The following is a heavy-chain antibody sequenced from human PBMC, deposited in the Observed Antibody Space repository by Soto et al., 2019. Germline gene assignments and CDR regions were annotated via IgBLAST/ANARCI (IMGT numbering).Heavy chain of an antibody. CDR2: ISYDGTNK. D-gene: IGHD2-15*01. V-gene: IGHV3-30*04. Sequence: QVQLVESGGGVVQPGRSLRLSCAASGFTFSSYAMHWVRQAPGKGLEWVAVISYDGTNKYYADSVKGRFTISRDNSKNTLYLQMNSLRTEDTAVYYCAKDSIVVVVAAQGLDYWGQGTLVTVSS. CDR1: GFTFSSYA. CDR3: AKDSIVVVVAAQGLDY. J-gene: IGHJ4*02.